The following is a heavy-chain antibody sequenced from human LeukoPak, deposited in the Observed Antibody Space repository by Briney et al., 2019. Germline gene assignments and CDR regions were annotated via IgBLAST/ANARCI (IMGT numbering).Heavy chain of an antibody. CDR3: AKGGDIVEVVAASAY. J-gene: IGHJ4*02. CDR1: GFTFSSYS. CDR2: ISSSSSTI. Sequence: GGSLRLSCTACGFTFSSYSRNWVRQAPGKGLEWLSYISSSSSTIYYADSVKGRFTISRDNAKNSLYLQMNSLRAEDTAVYYCAKGGDIVEVVAASAYWGQRTLVTVSS. D-gene: IGHD2-15*01. V-gene: IGHV3-48*04.